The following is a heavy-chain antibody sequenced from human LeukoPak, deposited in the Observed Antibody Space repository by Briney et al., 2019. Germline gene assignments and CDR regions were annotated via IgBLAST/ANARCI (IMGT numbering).Heavy chain of an antibody. CDR2: IYYSGST. CDR3: ARHVGSFVVVVAATIFDY. Sequence: SQTLSLTCTVSGGSISSGDYYWSWIRQPPGKGLEWIGYIYYSGSTYYNPSLKSRVTISVDTSKNQFSLKLSSVTAADTAVYYCARHVGSFVVVVAATIFDYWGQGTLVTVSS. CDR1: GGSISSGDYY. J-gene: IGHJ4*02. D-gene: IGHD2-15*01. V-gene: IGHV4-30-4*08.